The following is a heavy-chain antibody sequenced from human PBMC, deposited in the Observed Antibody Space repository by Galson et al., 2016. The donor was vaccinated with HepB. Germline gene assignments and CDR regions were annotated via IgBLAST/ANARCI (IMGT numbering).Heavy chain of an antibody. V-gene: IGHV5-51*01. D-gene: IGHD3-22*01. CDR2: IHSGDSDT. CDR1: GYSFSNYW. J-gene: IGHJ6*02. CDR3: ARKGNFDTLYYGLDV. Sequence: QSGAEVKKPGESLRISCKTSGYSFSNYWIAWVRQMPGKGLEWMGIIHSGDSDTSNSPAFQGQVTISADKSIRTSYLQWTRLKASDTAMYYCARKGNFDTLYYGLDVWGQGTTVTVSS.